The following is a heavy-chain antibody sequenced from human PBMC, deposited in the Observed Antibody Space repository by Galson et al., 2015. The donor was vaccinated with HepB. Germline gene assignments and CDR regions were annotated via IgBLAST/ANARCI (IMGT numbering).Heavy chain of an antibody. CDR3: SRYRHTINWPKSHWFDP. Sequence: SLRLSCAGSGFTFGDFGMIWLRQAPGKGLEWVGIIRSKTYGATTEYAASVKGRFTISRDDSKTIAYLQTNSLNTEDTAIYYCSRYRHTINWPKSHWFDPWGQGTLVSVSS. J-gene: IGHJ5*02. D-gene: IGHD1-1*01. CDR2: IRSKTYGATT. V-gene: IGHV3-49*03. CDR1: GFTFGDFG.